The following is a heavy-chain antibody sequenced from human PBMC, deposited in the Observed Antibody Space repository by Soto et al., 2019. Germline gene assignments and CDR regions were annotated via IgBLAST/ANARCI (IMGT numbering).Heavy chain of an antibody. CDR1: GYTFTTYG. V-gene: IGHV1-18*04. J-gene: IGHJ5*02. Sequence: QAQLVQSGAEVNKPGASVKVSCKASGYTFTTYGISWVRQAPGRGLEWMGWISAYNGNTKDAQKFQDRVTMTTDAFTSTAYMELRSLTSDGTAVYYCARDREAARPGWFDPWGQGTLVTVSS. CDR3: ARDREAARPGWFDP. D-gene: IGHD6-6*01. CDR2: ISAYNGNT.